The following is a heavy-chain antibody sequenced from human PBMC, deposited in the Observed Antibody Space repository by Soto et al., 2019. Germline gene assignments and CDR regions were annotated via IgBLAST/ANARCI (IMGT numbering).Heavy chain of an antibody. D-gene: IGHD3-10*01. CDR3: ARKVSGSTGRPDLWYFDL. CDR2: ISGGGDAT. J-gene: IGHJ2*01. Sequence: EVQLLDSGGGLVQPGGSLRLYCAASGFTFSGYALTWVRQAPGKGLEWVSAISGGGDATFYADSVKGRFTISRDNSKNTLYLQMNPLRAEDTAVYYCARKVSGSTGRPDLWYFDLWGRGTLVTVSS. CDR1: GFTFSGYA. V-gene: IGHV3-23*01.